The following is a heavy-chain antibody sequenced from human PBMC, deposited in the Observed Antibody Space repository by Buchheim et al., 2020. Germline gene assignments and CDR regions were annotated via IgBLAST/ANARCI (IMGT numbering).Heavy chain of an antibody. V-gene: IGHV3-66*01. J-gene: IGHJ6*02. CDR2: IYSGGST. CDR1: GFTVSSNY. CDR3: ARDRYSSGWYPYYYYGMDV. Sequence: EVQLVESGGGLVQPGGSLRLSCAASGFTVSSNYMSWVRQAPGKGLEWVSVIYSGGSTYYADSVKGRFTISGDNSKNTLYLQMNSLRAEDTAVYYCARDRYSSGWYPYYYYGMDVWGQGTT. D-gene: IGHD6-19*01.